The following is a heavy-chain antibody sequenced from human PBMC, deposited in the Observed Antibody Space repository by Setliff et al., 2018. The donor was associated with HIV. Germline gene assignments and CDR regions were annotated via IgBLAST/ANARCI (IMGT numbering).Heavy chain of an antibody. Sequence: GGSLRLSCAASGFFFSRYWMSWVRQAPGKGLEWVASIDHFGSEENYVDSVRGRFTVSRDNTKNSLHLQLDSLSAEDAAVYFCARDGHLYGQPFDYWGQGALVTVSS. CDR2: IDHFGSEE. CDR3: ARDGHLYGQPFDY. D-gene: IGHD3-10*01. V-gene: IGHV3-7*05. CDR1: GFFFSRYW. J-gene: IGHJ4*02.